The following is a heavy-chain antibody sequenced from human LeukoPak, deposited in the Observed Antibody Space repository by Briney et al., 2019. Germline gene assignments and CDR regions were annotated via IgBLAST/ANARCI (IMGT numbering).Heavy chain of an antibody. CDR2: VYTSGNT. V-gene: IGHV4-4*07. Sequence: SETLSLTCGVSGGSLSGYSWSWIRQSAAAGLEWIGRVYTSGNTNYNPSFKSRVTMSIDTSKKQFSLKLYTVTAADTAVYYCARDNPAGPWGQGTLVTVSS. D-gene: IGHD1-14*01. CDR3: ARDNPAGP. J-gene: IGHJ5*02. CDR1: GGSLSGYS.